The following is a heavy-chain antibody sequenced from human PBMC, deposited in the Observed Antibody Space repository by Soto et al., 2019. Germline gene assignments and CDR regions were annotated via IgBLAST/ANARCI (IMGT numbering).Heavy chain of an antibody. CDR1: GGFISSYY. J-gene: IGHJ4*02. V-gene: IGHV4-59*01. CDR2: IYYSGST. Sequence: SATLSVTCSVSGGFISSYYWSWSRQPPGKGLEWIGYIYYSGSTNYNPSLKSRVTISVDTSKNQFSLKLSSVAAADTAVYYCARGISFIDYWGQGTLVTVS. CDR3: ARGISFIDY.